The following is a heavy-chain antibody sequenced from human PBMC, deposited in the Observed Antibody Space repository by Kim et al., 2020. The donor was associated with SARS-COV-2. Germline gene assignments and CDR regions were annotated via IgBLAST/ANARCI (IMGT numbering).Heavy chain of an antibody. CDR1: GFTFSSYG. J-gene: IGHJ6*01. V-gene: IGHV3-30*18. CDR2: ISYDGSNK. D-gene: IGHD2-2*01. Sequence: GGSLRLSCAASGFTFSSYGMHWVRQAPGKGLEWVAVISYDGSNKYYADSVKGRFTISRDNSKNTLYLQMNSLRAEDTAVYYCAKDRRYCSSTSCYDYYY. CDR3: AKDRRYCSSTSCYDYYY.